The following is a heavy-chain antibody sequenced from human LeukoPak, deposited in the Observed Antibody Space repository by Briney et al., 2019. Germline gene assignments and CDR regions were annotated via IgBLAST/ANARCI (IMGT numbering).Heavy chain of an antibody. V-gene: IGHV3-23*01. D-gene: IGHD5-18*01. J-gene: IGHJ4*02. CDR1: GFTFNTYP. CDR2: ITANGGST. Sequence: GGSLRLSCAASGFTFNTYPMTWVRQAPGKGLDWVSGITANGGSTYYADSVKGRFTISRDNSRNTLFLQMNSLRAEDTAVYYCARENTAMAFDYWGQGTLVTVSS. CDR3: ARENTAMAFDY.